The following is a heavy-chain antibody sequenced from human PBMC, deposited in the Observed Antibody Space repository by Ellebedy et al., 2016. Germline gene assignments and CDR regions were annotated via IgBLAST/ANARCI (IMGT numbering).Heavy chain of an antibody. Sequence: GESLKISCTASGFNFNTYFMSWVRQAPGKGLEWVSTISAGSDTTRFADSVKGRFTISRDSSKNTVYLRMNNLRAEDTAVYYCRQGHYADLWGQGTLVTVSS. CDR3: RQGHYADL. CDR1: GFNFNTYF. D-gene: IGHD4-17*01. J-gene: IGHJ4*02. CDR2: ISAGSDTT. V-gene: IGHV3-23*01.